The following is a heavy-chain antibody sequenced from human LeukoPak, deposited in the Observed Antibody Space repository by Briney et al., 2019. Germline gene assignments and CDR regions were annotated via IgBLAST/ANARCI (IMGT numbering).Heavy chain of an antibody. D-gene: IGHD3-10*01. Sequence: SETLSLTCTVSGGSISSYYWSWIRQPPGKGLEWIGYIYYSGSTDYNPSLKSRVTISVDTSKNQFSLKLSSVTAADTAVYYCARGAYYGSGINYYYMDVWGKGTTVTISS. CDR1: GGSISSYY. J-gene: IGHJ6*03. CDR3: ARGAYYGSGINYYYMDV. V-gene: IGHV4-59*08. CDR2: IYYSGST.